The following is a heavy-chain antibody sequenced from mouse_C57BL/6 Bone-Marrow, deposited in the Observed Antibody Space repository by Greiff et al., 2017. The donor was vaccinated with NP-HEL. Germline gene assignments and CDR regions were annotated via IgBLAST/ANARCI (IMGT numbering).Heavy chain of an antibody. J-gene: IGHJ1*03. D-gene: IGHD2-3*01. Sequence: EVKLMESGGGLVKPGGSLRLSCAASGFTFSDYGMHWVRQAPEKGLEWVAYISSGSSTIYYADTVKGRFTISRDNAKNTLFLQMTSLRSEDTAMYYCAKDGYYRDFDVWGTGTTVTVSS. CDR1: GFTFSDYG. CDR2: ISSGSSTI. V-gene: IGHV5-17*01. CDR3: AKDGYYRDFDV.